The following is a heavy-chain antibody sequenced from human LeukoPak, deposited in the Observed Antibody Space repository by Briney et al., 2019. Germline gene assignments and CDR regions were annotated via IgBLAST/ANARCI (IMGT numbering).Heavy chain of an antibody. CDR2: TYYRSKWYN. Sequence: SQTLSLTCTISGDSVSSYSAAWIWIRQSPSRGLEWLGRTYYRSKWYNDYAVSVKSRITINPDTSKNQFSLQLTSVTPEDTAVYYCARSYGNDAYDVWGQGTMVTVSS. CDR3: ARSYGNDAYDV. D-gene: IGHD3-10*01. CDR1: GDSVSSYSAA. J-gene: IGHJ3*01. V-gene: IGHV6-1*01.